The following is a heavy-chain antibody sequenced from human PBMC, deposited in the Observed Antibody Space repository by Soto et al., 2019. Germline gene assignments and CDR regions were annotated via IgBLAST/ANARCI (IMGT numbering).Heavy chain of an antibody. CDR2: INPSGGST. CDR3: ARDRGIVVVTASLDY. CDR1: GYTFTSYY. Sequence: ASVKVSCKESGYTFTSYYMHWVRQAPGQGLEWMGIINPSGGSTSYAQKFQGTVTMTRDTSTSTVYMELSSLRSEDTAVYYWARDRGIVVVTASLDYWGQGTLVTVSS. D-gene: IGHD2-21*02. V-gene: IGHV1-46*01. J-gene: IGHJ4*02.